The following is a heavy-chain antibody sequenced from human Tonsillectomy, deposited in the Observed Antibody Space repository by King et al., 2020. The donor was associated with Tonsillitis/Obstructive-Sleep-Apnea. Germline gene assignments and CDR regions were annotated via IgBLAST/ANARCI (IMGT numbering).Heavy chain of an antibody. Sequence: QLQESGPGLVKPSETLSLTCTVSGGSISSYYWSWIRQPPGKGLEWIGYIYYSGSTNYNPSLTSRVTISVDTSKNQFSLKLSSVTAADTAVYYCARSGYRGYDLDYWGQGSLVTVSS. J-gene: IGHJ4*02. CDR2: IYYSGST. D-gene: IGHD5-12*01. CDR1: GGSISSYY. V-gene: IGHV4-59*08. CDR3: ARSGYRGYDLDY.